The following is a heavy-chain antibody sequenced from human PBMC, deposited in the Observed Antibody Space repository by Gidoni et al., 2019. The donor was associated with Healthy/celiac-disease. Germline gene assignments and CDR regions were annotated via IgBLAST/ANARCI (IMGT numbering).Heavy chain of an antibody. V-gene: IGHV4-39*01. CDR2: IYYSGST. D-gene: IGHD5-18*01. Sequence: QLQLQESGPGLVKPSETLSLTCTVSGGSTSSSSYYWGWIRQPPGKGLEWIGSIYYSGSTYYNPSLKSRVTISVDTSKNQFSLKLSSVTAADTAVYYCARLRGTQLWLRYFDYWGQGTLVTVSS. CDR1: GGSTSSSSYY. CDR3: ARLRGTQLWLRYFDY. J-gene: IGHJ4*02.